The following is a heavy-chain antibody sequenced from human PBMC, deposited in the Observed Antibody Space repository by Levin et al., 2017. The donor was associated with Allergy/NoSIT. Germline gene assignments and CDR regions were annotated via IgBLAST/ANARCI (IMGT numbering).Heavy chain of an antibody. CDR3: AKAQLRFDAFDI. D-gene: IGHD3-3*01. J-gene: IGHJ3*02. V-gene: IGHV3-9*01. CDR1: GFTFDDYA. Sequence: GGSLRLSCAASGFTFDDYAMHWVRQAPGKGLEWVSGISWNSGSIGYADSVKGRFTISRDNAKNSLYLQMNSLRAEDTALYYCAKAQLRFDAFDIWGQGTMVTVSS. CDR2: ISWNSGSI.